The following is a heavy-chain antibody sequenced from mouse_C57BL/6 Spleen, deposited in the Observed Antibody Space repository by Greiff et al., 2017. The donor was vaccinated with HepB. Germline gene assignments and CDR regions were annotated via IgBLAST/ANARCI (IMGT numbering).Heavy chain of an antibody. Sequence: EVMLVESGGGLVKPGGSLKLSCAASGFTFSSYAMSWVRQTPEKRLEWVATISDGGSYTYYPDNVKGRFTISRDNAKNNLYLQMSHLKSEDTAMYYCAREASYYGSSYSYWGQGTTLTVSS. CDR1: GFTFSSYA. CDR3: AREASYYGSSYSY. D-gene: IGHD1-1*01. V-gene: IGHV5-4*01. J-gene: IGHJ2*01. CDR2: ISDGGSYT.